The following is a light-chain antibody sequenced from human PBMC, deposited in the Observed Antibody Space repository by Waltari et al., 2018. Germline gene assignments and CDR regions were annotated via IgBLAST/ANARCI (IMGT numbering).Light chain of an antibody. CDR2: AAS. CDR1: QSISNN. CDR3: QQGYSTPLT. V-gene: IGKV1-39*01. J-gene: IGKJ4*01. Sequence: TCRASQSISNNLDWYQQKPGKAPKLLIYAASSLQRGVPSRFSGSGSGTDFTLTISSLQPEDFTTYYCQQGYSTPLTFGGGTKVEIK.